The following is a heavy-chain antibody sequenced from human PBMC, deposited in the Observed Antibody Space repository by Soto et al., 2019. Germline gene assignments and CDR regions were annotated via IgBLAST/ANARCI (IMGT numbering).Heavy chain of an antibody. V-gene: IGHV3-30*18. CDR3: AKDPFRNYYDSTNPLPSYFDY. Sequence: QVQLVESGGGVVQPGRSLRLSCAASGFTFSSYGMHWVRQAPGKGLEWVAVISYDGSNKYYADSVKGRFTISRDNSKNTLYLQMNSLRAEDTAVYYCAKDPFRNYYDSTNPLPSYFDYWGQGTLVTVSS. J-gene: IGHJ4*02. CDR1: GFTFSSYG. D-gene: IGHD3-22*01. CDR2: ISYDGSNK.